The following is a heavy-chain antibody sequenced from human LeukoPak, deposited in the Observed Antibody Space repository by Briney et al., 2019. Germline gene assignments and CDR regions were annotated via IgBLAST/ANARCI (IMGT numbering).Heavy chain of an antibody. V-gene: IGHV4-30-4*01. CDR1: GGSISSGDYY. CDR2: IYYSGST. Sequence: KPSETLSLTCTVSGGSISSGDYYWSWIRQPPGKGLEWIGYIYYSGSTYYNPSLKSRVTMSVDTSKNQFSLKLSSVTAADTAVYYCARVMGAWGPFDPWGQGTLVTVSS. J-gene: IGHJ5*02. D-gene: IGHD1-26*01. CDR3: ARVMGAWGPFDP.